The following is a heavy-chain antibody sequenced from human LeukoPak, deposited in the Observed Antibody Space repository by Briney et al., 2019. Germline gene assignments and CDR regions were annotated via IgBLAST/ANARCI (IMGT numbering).Heavy chain of an antibody. D-gene: IGHD3-10*01. CDR2: INHSGST. V-gene: IGHV4-34*01. J-gene: IGHJ5*02. Sequence: SETLSLTCAVYGGSFSGYYWSWIRQPPGKGLEWIGEINHSGSTNYNPSLKSRVTISVDTSKNQFSLKLSSVTAADTAVYYCATSPIWFGASERFDPWGQGTLVTVSS. CDR1: GGSFSGYY. CDR3: ATSPIWFGASERFDP.